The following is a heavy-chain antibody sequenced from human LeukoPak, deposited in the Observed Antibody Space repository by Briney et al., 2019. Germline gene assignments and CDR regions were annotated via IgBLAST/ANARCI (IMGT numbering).Heavy chain of an antibody. D-gene: IGHD3-22*01. V-gene: IGHV3-11*01. J-gene: IGHJ4*02. CDR1: GFTFSDYY. CDR2: ISSSGSTI. CDR3: AREATNYDSSGFDY. Sequence: GGSLRLSCAASGFTFSDYYMSWIRQAPGKGLEWVSYISSSGSTIYYADSVKGRFTISRDNSKNTLYLQMNSLRAEDTAVYYCAREATNYDSSGFDYWGQGTLVTVSS.